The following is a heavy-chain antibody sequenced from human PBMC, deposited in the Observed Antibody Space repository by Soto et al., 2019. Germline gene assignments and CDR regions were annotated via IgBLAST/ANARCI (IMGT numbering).Heavy chain of an antibody. CDR3: ARKVPGSTTRPDYWYFDL. CDR2: ISGGGDAT. Sequence: EVQLLESGGGLVQPGGSLRLSCAASGFTFISYAMNWVRQAPGKGLQWVSAISGGGDATFYADSVKGRFTISRDNSRNTVALPMNRLGGGGPAVYYCARKVPGSTTRPDYWYFDLWGRGTLVTVSS. CDR1: GFTFISYA. D-gene: IGHD3-10*01. V-gene: IGHV3-23*01. J-gene: IGHJ2*01.